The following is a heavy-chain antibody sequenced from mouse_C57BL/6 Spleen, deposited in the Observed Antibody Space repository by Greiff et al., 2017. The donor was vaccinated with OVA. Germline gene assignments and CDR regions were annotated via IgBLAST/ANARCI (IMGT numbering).Heavy chain of an antibody. Sequence: QVQLQQSGAELVRPGASVKLSCKASGYTFTNYLIEWVKQRPGQGLEWIGVINPGSGGTNYNEKFKGKATLTADTSSSTASMHLSSLTSEDSAVYFCARYYGASSMDYWGQGTTLTVSS. CDR2: INPGSGGT. D-gene: IGHD1-1*01. V-gene: IGHV1-54*01. J-gene: IGHJ2*01. CDR1: GYTFTNYL. CDR3: ARYYGASSMDY.